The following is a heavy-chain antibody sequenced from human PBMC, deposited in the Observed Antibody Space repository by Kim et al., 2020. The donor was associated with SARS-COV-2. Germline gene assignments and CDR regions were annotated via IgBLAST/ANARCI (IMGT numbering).Heavy chain of an antibody. J-gene: IGHJ5*02. Sequence: YADSVKGRFTISRDNAKNSLYLQMNSLRVEDTALYYCAEAKGAMINDWFDPWGQGTLVTVSS. CDR3: AEAKGAMINDWFDP. V-gene: IGHV3-9*01. D-gene: IGHD3-16*01.